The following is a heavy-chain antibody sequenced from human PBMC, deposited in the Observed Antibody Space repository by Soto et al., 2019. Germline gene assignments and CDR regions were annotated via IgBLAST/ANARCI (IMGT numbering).Heavy chain of an antibody. Sequence: PGGSLRLSCAASGFTFSSHWMHWVRQAPGKGLEWGSRIDVTDRSTSYADSVKGRFTVSRDNANNTLYLQMNSLRAEDTAVYYCTRGKYSGSYYFDSWDPGTLVTVSS. D-gene: IGHD1-26*01. J-gene: IGHJ4*02. CDR3: TRGKYSGSYYFDS. CDR1: GFTFSSHW. V-gene: IGHV3-74*01. CDR2: IDVTDRST.